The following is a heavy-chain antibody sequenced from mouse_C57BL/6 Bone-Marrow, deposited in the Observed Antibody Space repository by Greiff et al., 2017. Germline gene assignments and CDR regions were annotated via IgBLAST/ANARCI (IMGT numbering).Heavy chain of an antibody. V-gene: IGHV5-6*01. CDR3: ARRSYYDYDGAGY. CDR1: GFTFSSYG. Sequence: EVQLVESGGDLVKPGGSLKLSCAASGFTFSSYGMSWVRQTPDKRLEWVATISSGGSYTYYPDSVKGRFTLSRDNAKNTLYLQMSSLKSEDTAMYFCARRSYYDYDGAGYWGQGTTLTVSS. D-gene: IGHD2-4*01. J-gene: IGHJ2*01. CDR2: ISSGGSYT.